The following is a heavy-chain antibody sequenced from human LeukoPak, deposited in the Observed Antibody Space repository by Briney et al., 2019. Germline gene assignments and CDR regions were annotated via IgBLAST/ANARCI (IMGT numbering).Heavy chain of an antibody. CDR2: IWFDGSKK. J-gene: IGHJ4*02. CDR1: GFTFNTYA. D-gene: IGHD3-16*01. Sequence: SGGSLRLSCVASGFTFNTYAMHWVRQAPGKGLEWVAVIWFDGSKKYYADSVKGRFTISRDDPKNTLFLEMNRLRAEDTAVYFCARDRINFLDYWDQGALVTVSS. V-gene: IGHV3-33*01. CDR3: ARDRINFLDY.